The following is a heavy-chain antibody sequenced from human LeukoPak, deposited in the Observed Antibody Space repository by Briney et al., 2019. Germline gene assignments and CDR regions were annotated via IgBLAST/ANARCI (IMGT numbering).Heavy chain of an antibody. CDR2: IKSDGRT. CDR3: AREGRRFLEWSPPPDY. CDR1: GFTLSSYW. Sequence: GGSLRLSCAASGFTLSSYWMHWVRQAPGKGLVWVSRIKSDGRTNYADSVKGRFTISRDNAKNSLYLQMNSLRAEDTAVYYCAREGRRFLEWSPPPDYWGQGTLVTVSS. D-gene: IGHD3-3*01. J-gene: IGHJ4*02. V-gene: IGHV3-74*01.